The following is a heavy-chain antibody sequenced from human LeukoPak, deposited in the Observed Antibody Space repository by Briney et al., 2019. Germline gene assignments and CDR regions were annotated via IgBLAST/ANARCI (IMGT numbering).Heavy chain of an antibody. J-gene: IGHJ4*02. Sequence: GGSLRLSCAASGFTFSSYDMSWVRQAPGKGLEWVSAISGSGGRIYYAESVKGRFTISRDNSNDTLYLQMSSLRAEDTAVYYCAKGGSGWGQGTLVTVSS. CDR1: GFTFSSYD. CDR2: ISGSGGRI. V-gene: IGHV3-23*01. CDR3: AKGGSG. D-gene: IGHD6-19*01.